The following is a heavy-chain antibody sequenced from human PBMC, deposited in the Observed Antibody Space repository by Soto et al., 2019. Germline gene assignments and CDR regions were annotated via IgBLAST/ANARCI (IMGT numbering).Heavy chain of an antibody. Sequence: SGKVSCKASGGTFSSYAISWVRQAPGQGLEWMGGIIPIFGTANYAQKFQGRVTITADESTSTAYMELSSLRSEDTAVYYCARGLITILMAYGMDVWGQGTTVTVSS. CDR1: GGTFSSYA. CDR3: ARGLITILMAYGMDV. V-gene: IGHV1-69*13. D-gene: IGHD3-10*01. CDR2: IIPIFGTA. J-gene: IGHJ6*02.